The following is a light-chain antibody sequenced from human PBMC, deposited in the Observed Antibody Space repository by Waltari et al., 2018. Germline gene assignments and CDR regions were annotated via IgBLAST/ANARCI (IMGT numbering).Light chain of an antibody. Sequence: QSALTQPASVSGSPGQSITISCTGTSSDAGTYTYVSRYQQHPGKAPKLMIYDVSNRPSGVSNRFSGSKSGNTASLTISGLQAEDEADYYCSSYTSSSTLWVFGGGTKLTVL. J-gene: IGLJ3*02. CDR3: SSYTSSSTLWV. V-gene: IGLV2-14*03. CDR2: DVS. CDR1: SSDAGTYTY.